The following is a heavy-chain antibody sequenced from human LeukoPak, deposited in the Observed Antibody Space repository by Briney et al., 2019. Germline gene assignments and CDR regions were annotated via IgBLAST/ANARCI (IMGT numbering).Heavy chain of an antibody. D-gene: IGHD4-17*01. J-gene: IGHJ5*02. Sequence: SQTLSLTCTVSGGSISSYYWSWIRQPPGQGLEGIGYIFHSGSTNYNPSLKSRVTMSVDTSNKQFSLKLSSVTAADTAVYYCARVRDYGDYAANWFDPWGQGTLVTVSS. CDR2: IFHSGST. V-gene: IGHV4-59*01. CDR1: GGSISSYY. CDR3: ARVRDYGDYAANWFDP.